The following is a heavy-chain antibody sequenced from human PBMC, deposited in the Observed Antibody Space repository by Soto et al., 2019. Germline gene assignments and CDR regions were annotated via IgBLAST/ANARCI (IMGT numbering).Heavy chain of an antibody. V-gene: IGHV5-10-1*01. J-gene: IGHJ6*02. Sequence: GESLKISCKGSGYSFTSYWISWVRQMPGKGLEWMGRIDPSDSYTNYSPSFQGHVTISADKSISTAYLQWSSLKASDTAMYYCARLEGSGWSTRYYYYGMDVWGQGTTVTVSS. D-gene: IGHD6-19*01. CDR3: ARLEGSGWSTRYYYYGMDV. CDR1: GYSFTSYW. CDR2: IDPSDSYT.